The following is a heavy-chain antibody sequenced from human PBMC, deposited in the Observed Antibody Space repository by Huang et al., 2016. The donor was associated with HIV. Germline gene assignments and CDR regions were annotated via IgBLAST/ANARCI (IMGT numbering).Heavy chain of an antibody. CDR2: IHYSGST. D-gene: IGHD3-22*01. CDR1: GGSINSYY. CDR3: ARNYYDNVDWYFDL. J-gene: IGHJ2*01. V-gene: IGHV4-59*01. Sequence: QVQLQESGPGLVKPSETLSLTCTVSGGSINSYYWSWIRQPPGKGLAWIGYIHYSGSTNYNPHLKRRVTISVDTSKNQFSLKLSSVTAADTAMYYCARNYYDNVDWYFDLWGRGTLVTVSS.